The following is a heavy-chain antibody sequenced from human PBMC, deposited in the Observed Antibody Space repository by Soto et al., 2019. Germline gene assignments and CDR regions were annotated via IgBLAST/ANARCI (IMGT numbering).Heavy chain of an antibody. CDR2: IRSKPYGGTT. CDR1: AFTFGDYV. J-gene: IGHJ6*04. Sequence: GGCLRLPCPGAAFTFGDYVMSWVSRAPGKGLEWVGFIRSKPYGGTTAWDAYVRGRFPISRDDAKRTAYLQMNSLRTADTDMYCCTRGTRPYGMDVCGKGATVTVAS. D-gene: IGHD6-6*01. V-gene: IGHV3-49*04. CDR3: TRGTRPYGMDV.